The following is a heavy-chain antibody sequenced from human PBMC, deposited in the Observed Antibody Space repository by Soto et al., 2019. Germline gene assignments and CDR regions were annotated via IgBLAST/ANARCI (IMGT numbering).Heavy chain of an antibody. CDR3: AKASYGSGKYYYYGMDV. CDR1: GDSVSSNSAA. J-gene: IGHJ6*02. V-gene: IGHV6-1*01. D-gene: IGHD3-10*01. Sequence: SQTLSLTCAISGDSVSSNSAAWNWIRQSPSRGLEWLGRTYYRSKWYYDYALSVKSRITINPDTSNNQLSLQLNSVTPEDTAVYYCAKASYGSGKYYYYGMDVWGQGTTVTV. CDR2: TYYRSKWYY.